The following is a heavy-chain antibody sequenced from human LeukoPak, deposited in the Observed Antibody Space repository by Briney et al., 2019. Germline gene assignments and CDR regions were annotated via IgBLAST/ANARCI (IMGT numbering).Heavy chain of an antibody. CDR3: ARLLGYCSGGSCYSRGVFDY. V-gene: IGHV4-59*01. J-gene: IGHJ4*02. CDR1: GGSISSYY. Sequence: SETLSLTCTVSGGSISSYYWSWIRQPPGKGLEWIGFINYNGNANYIPSLKSRVAISMDTSKNQFSLRLSSVTAADTAVYYCARLLGYCSGGSCYSRGVFDYWGQGTLVTVSS. D-gene: IGHD2-15*01. CDR2: INYNGNA.